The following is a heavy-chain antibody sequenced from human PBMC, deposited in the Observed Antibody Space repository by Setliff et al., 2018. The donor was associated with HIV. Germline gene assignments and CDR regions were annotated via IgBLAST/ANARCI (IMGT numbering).Heavy chain of an antibody. CDR3: ARGLRSYPSGTLYYYYMDV. D-gene: IGHD3-10*01. CDR1: GYTFTDYF. V-gene: IGHV1-46*01. Sequence: ASVKVSCKSSGYTFTDYFIHWVRQAPGQGLEWMGIINPSGGSTSYAQKFQGRVTMTRDTSTSTVYMELSSLRSEDTAVYYCARGLRSYPSGTLYYYYMDVWGKGTTVTVSS. CDR2: INPSGGST. J-gene: IGHJ6*03.